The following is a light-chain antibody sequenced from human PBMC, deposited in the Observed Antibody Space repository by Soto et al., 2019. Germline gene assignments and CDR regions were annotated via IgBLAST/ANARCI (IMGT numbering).Light chain of an antibody. Sequence: EIVMTQSPATLSVSPGETATLSCRASQSISSNLAWYQLKPGQAPRLLIYRASTRATGIPARFSGSGSGTEFTLTISSLQSEDFAVYYCQQYKNWPPITVGQGKRLEIK. J-gene: IGKJ5*01. V-gene: IGKV3-15*01. CDR3: QQYKNWPPIT. CDR2: RAS. CDR1: QSISSN.